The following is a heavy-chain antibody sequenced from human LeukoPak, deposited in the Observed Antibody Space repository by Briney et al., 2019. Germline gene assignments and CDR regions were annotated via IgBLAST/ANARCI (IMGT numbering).Heavy chain of an antibody. V-gene: IGHV3-48*02. D-gene: IGHD4-17*01. Sequence: GGSLRLSCAASGFTFSSYSMNWVRQAPGKGLEWVSYISSSSSTICYADSVKGRFTISRDNAKSSLYLQMNSLRDEDTAVYYCARDSNYGGNYDYWGQGTLVTVSS. CDR3: ARDSNYGGNYDY. CDR1: GFTFSSYS. J-gene: IGHJ4*02. CDR2: ISSSSSTI.